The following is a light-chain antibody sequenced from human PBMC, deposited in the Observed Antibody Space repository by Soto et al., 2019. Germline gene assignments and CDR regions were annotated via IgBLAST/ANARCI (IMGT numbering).Light chain of an antibody. J-gene: IGLJ2*01. CDR2: EGS. Sequence: QSALTQPASVSGSPGQSITISCTGTSSDVGSYKFVSWYQHHPSKAPKLMIYEGSKRPSGVSYRFSGSKSGNTASLTISGLQAEDEADYYCCSYAGSSTLVFGGGTKLTVL. CDR3: CSYAGSSTLV. V-gene: IGLV2-23*01. CDR1: SSDVGSYKF.